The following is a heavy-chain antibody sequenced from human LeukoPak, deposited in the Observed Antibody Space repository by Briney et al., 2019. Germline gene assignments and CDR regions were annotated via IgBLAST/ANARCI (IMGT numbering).Heavy chain of an antibody. CDR1: GFTFSSYA. J-gene: IGHJ4*02. CDR3: ARVRCSRGTCYLDY. D-gene: IGHD2-15*01. CDR2: ISGSTIYI. V-gene: IGHV3-21*06. Sequence: GGSLRLSCAASGFTFSSYAMHWVRQAPGKGLEWVSTISGSTIYIYYADSVKGRFTISRDNAKNSLSLQMNSLRAEDTAVYYCARVRCSRGTCYLDYWGQGTLVTVSS.